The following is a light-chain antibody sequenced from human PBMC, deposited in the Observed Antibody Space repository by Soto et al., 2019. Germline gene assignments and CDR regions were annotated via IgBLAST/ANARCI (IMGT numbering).Light chain of an antibody. CDR1: QSISSW. CDR3: QQYNTYSKT. Sequence: DIQMTQSPSTLSASVGDRVTITCRASQSISSWLAWYQQKPGKAPKLLIYKASSLESGVPSRFSGGGSGTEFTLTISSLQPDDFATYYCQQYNTYSKTFGRGTKVDIK. V-gene: IGKV1-5*03. J-gene: IGKJ1*01. CDR2: KAS.